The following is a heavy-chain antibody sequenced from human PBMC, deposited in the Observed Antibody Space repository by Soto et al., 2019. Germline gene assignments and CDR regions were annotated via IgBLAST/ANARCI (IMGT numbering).Heavy chain of an antibody. V-gene: IGHV3-21*01. CDR3: ARVGPCTSCYWIYYYYGMDI. Sequence: PGGSLRLSCAASGFTFSSYSMNWVRQAPGKGLEWVSSISSSSSYIYYAGSVKGRFTISRDNAKNSLYLQMNSLRAEDTAVYYCARVGPCTSCYWIYYYYGMDIWGQGTTVTVSS. D-gene: IGHD2-2*01. CDR1: GFTFSSYS. CDR2: ISSSSSYI. J-gene: IGHJ6*02.